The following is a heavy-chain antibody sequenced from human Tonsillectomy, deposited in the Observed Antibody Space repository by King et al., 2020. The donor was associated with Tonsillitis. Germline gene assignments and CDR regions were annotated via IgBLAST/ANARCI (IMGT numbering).Heavy chain of an antibody. V-gene: IGHV3-30*18. J-gene: IGHJ4*02. Sequence: VQLVESGGGVVQPGRSLRLSCAASGFTFSSYGMHWVRQAPGKGLEWVAVISYDENNKYYADSVKGRFTISRDNSKNTLFLQMNSLMAADTAVYYCAKVGEPHVWGQGTLVTVSS. CDR3: AKVGEPHV. CDR2: ISYDENNK. D-gene: IGHD3-10*01. CDR1: GFTFSSYG.